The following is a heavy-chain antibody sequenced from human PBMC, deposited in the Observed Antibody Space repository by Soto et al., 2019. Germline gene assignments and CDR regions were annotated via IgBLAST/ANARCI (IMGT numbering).Heavy chain of an antibody. CDR3: AREDYKNIIKWFDF. J-gene: IGHJ4*02. CDR1: GYTFSNYA. Sequence: SVKVSCKASGYTFSNYAMHWVRQAPVQRLEWLGWINTGNGDTEYSQKFQGRVTITRDTSASTVYMELSSLKSEDTAVYYCAREDYKNIIKWFDFWGQGTLVTVSS. CDR2: INTGNGDT. D-gene: IGHD1-20*01. V-gene: IGHV1-3*04.